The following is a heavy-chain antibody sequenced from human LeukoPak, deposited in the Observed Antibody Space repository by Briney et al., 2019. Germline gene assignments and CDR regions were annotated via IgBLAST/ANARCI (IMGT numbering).Heavy chain of an antibody. CDR2: ISSSGSAI. V-gene: IGHV3-48*03. CDR3: TREGVDGHTYRDAFDI. D-gene: IGHD5-24*01. J-gene: IGHJ3*02. CDR1: GFTFGSYE. Sequence: GGSLRLSCAASGFTFGSYEMNWVRQAPGKGLEWISYISSSGSAIHYADSVKGRFSISRDNAENSLHLQMHSLRAEDTAIYYCTREGVDGHTYRDAFDIWGQGTMVTVSS.